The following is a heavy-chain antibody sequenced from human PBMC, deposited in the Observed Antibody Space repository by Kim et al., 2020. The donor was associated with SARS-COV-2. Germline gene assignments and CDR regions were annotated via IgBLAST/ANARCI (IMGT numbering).Heavy chain of an antibody. D-gene: IGHD4-4*01. Sequence: YNPSLKGRVTIPVDTSKTQFSLKLSSVTAADTAVYYCARHYRRYYYYMDVWGKGTTVTVSS. V-gene: IGHV4-61*07. J-gene: IGHJ6*03. CDR3: ARHYRRYYYYMDV.